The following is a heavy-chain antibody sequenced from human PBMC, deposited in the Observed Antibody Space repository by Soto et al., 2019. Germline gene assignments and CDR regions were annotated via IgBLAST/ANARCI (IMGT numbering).Heavy chain of an antibody. V-gene: IGHV4-61*01. D-gene: IGHD3-9*01. CDR1: GGSVRSGSYY. J-gene: IGHJ4*02. Sequence: SETLSLTCTVSGGSVRSGSYYWSWIRQPPGKGLEWIGYIYYSGSTNYNPSLKSRVTISVDTSKNQLSLKLSSVTAADTAVYYCARELTGVPYYFDYWGQGTLVTVSS. CDR3: ARELTGVPYYFDY. CDR2: IYYSGST.